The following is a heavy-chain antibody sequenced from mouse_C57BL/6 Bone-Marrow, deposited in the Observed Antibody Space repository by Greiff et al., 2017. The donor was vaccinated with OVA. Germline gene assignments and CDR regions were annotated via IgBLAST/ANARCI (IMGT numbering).Heavy chain of an antibody. D-gene: IGHD4-1*01. CDR3: ANWARGRTY. CDR2: IYPGDGDT. Sequence: VKLMESGAELVKPGASVKISCKASGYAFSSYWMNWVKQRPGKGLEWIGQIYPGDGDTTYNGKFKGKATLTADKSSSTAYMQLSSLTSEDSAVYFCANWARGRTYWGQGTLVTVSA. CDR1: GYAFSSYW. J-gene: IGHJ3*01. V-gene: IGHV1-80*01.